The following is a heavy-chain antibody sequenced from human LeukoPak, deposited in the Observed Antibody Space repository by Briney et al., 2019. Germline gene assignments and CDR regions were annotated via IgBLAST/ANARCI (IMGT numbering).Heavy chain of an antibody. Sequence: PSETLSLTCTVSGGSISSYYWSWIRHPAGKGLEWIGRIYTSGSTNYNPSLKSRVTISVDKSKNQFSLKLSSVTAADTAVYYCARLYNWNDGYFDYWGQGTLVTVYS. CDR2: IYTSGST. CDR1: GGSISSYY. D-gene: IGHD1-1*01. J-gene: IGHJ4*02. CDR3: ARLYNWNDGYFDY. V-gene: IGHV4-4*07.